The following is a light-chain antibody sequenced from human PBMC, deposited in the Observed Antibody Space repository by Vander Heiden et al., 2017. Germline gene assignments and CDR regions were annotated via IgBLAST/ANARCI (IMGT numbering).Light chain of an antibody. V-gene: IGKV3-20*01. CDR3: QHDGWSPTDT. J-gene: IGKJ4*01. Sequence: EIALTPSPPTLSLSPGERATLSCRASQSVSSSYLAWYQQNPGHAPRLLIYGASSRATGIPERFSGSACGTGFTLTISMREPEDFAVYYCQHDGWSPTDTFGGGTKVEIK. CDR2: GAS. CDR1: QSVSSSY.